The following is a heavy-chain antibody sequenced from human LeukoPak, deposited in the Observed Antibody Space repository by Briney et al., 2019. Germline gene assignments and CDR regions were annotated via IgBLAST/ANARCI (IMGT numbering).Heavy chain of an antibody. CDR3: ARDLTVAATNSY. Sequence: GGSLRLSCAASGFTLSTYWMNWVRQAPGKGLEWVSSISSSSSYIYYADSVKGRFTISRDNAKNSLYLQMNSLRAEDTAVYYCARDLTVAATNSYWGQGTLVTVSS. D-gene: IGHD6-19*01. CDR1: GFTLSTYW. J-gene: IGHJ4*02. CDR2: ISSSSSYI. V-gene: IGHV3-21*01.